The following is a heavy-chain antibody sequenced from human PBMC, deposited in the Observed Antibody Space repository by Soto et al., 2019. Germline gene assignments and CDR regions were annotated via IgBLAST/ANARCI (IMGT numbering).Heavy chain of an antibody. J-gene: IGHJ4*02. CDR3: PRLGSLKTWIQRWYFDY. D-gene: IGHD5-18*01. CDR1: GGSISSSSYY. CDR2: IYYSGST. Sequence: QLQLQESGPGLVKPSETLSLTCTVSGGSISSSSYYWGWIRQPPGKGLERIGSIYYSGSTYYNPSLKSRVTIPSEPSKTRSSLKLSSVTAADTAVYYCPRLGSLKTWIQRWYFDYWGQGTLVTVSS. V-gene: IGHV4-39*01.